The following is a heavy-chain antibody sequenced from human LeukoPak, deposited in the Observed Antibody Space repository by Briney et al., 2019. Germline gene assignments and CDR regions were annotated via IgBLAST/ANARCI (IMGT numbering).Heavy chain of an antibody. V-gene: IGHV3-7*01. CDR1: GFTFSDYY. Sequence: GGSLRLSCAASGFTFSDYYMSWIRQAPGKGLEWVANIKQDETEKDYVDSVKGRFTISRDNAKNSLYLQMNSLRNEDTAVYYCAREGNRRAFDIWGQGTMVTASS. CDR2: IKQDETEK. D-gene: IGHD1-14*01. J-gene: IGHJ3*02. CDR3: AREGNRRAFDI.